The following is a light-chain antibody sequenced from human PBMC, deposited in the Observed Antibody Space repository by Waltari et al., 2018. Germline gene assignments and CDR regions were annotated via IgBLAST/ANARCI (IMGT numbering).Light chain of an antibody. V-gene: IGKV3-11*01. CDR3: QPRSNWPPIT. CDR2: NAS. Sequence: EIVLTQPPGTLSLSPGETATLSCRASHSVNEYLAKYQQKPAQAPRLLIYNASKRATGSPARFSGSGSGTDFTLTISSLEPEDSAVYYCQPRSNWPPITGGQGTRLEIK. CDR1: HSVNEY. J-gene: IGKJ5*01.